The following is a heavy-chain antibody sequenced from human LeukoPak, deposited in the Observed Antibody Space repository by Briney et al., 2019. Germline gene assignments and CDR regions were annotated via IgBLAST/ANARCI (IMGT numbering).Heavy chain of an antibody. CDR3: ARELKRDFDY. V-gene: IGHV3-48*03. CDR2: ISSSGSTI. Sequence: GGSLRLSCAASGFTFSSYEMNWVRQAPGKGLEWVSYISSSGSTICYADSVKGRFTISRDNAKNSLYLQMNSLRAEDTAVYYCARELKRDFDYWGQGTLVTVSS. J-gene: IGHJ4*02. CDR1: GFTFSSYE. D-gene: IGHD5-24*01.